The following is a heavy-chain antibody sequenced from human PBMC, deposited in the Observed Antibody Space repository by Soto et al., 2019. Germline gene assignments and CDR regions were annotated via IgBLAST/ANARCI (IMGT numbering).Heavy chain of an antibody. D-gene: IGHD7-27*01. J-gene: IGHJ6*02. CDR2: ISYTGRT. V-gene: IGHV4-61*03. CDR1: GDSVTSGSYY. CDR3: AREWGLLPYYVMNV. Sequence: LSLTCIVSGDSVTSGSYYWTWLRQPPGKGLEWIGYISYTGRTKYNPSLQSRITISVDTSKNDFSLNLSSVTAADTAVYFCAREWGLLPYYVMNVWGHGTAVTVSS.